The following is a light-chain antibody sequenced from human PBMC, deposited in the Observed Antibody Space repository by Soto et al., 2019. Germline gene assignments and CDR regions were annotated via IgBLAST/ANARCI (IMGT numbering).Light chain of an antibody. CDR1: QSVSSR. CDR2: GAS. CDR3: QQYNNRPYT. Sequence: EIVLTQSPGTLSLSPGERATLSCRASQSVSSRLAWYQQKPGQAPRLLISGASSRATGIPDRFSGSGSATDFTLTISRLEPEDFALYYCQQYNNRPYTFGPGTKVDIK. V-gene: IGKV3-20*01. J-gene: IGKJ2*01.